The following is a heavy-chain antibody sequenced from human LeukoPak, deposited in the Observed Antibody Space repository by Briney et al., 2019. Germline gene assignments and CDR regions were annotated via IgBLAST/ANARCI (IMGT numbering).Heavy chain of an antibody. Sequence: SETLSLTCTVSGGSISSYYWSWIRQPPGKGLEWIGYIYYSGSTNYNPSLKSRVTISVDTSKNQFSLKLSSVTAADTAVYYCARDLGAGELLNAFDIWGQGTMVTVSS. CDR2: IYYSGST. CDR1: GGSISSYY. CDR3: ARDLGAGELLNAFDI. J-gene: IGHJ3*02. V-gene: IGHV4-59*01. D-gene: IGHD1-26*01.